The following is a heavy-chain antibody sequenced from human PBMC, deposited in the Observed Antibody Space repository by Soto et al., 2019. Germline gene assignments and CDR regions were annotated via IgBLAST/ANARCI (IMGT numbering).Heavy chain of an antibody. J-gene: IGHJ4*02. D-gene: IGHD2-2*01. CDR2: VNHSGTT. V-gene: IGHV4-34*01. Sequence: WTWIRQSPEQGLEWIGEVNHSGTTYYNPSLKTRVTISVHTPKNQFSLKMSSVTAADTAVYYCARGIGYCSSINCYSSRRLRFDSWGQGTLVTVSS. CDR3: ARGIGYCSSINCYSSRRLRFDS.